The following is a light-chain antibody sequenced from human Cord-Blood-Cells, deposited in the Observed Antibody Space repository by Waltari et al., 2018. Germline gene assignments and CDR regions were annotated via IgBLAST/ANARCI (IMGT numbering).Light chain of an antibody. Sequence: QSALTQPAAVSGSPGQSITISCTGTSSDVGSYNLVSWYQQHPGKAPKLMIYEGSKRPSGVSNRFSGSKSGNTASLPIPGLQAEDEADYYCCSYAGSSTFVVFGGGTKLTVL. CDR3: CSYAGSSTFVV. J-gene: IGLJ2*01. CDR1: SSDVGSYNL. CDR2: EGS. V-gene: IGLV2-23*03.